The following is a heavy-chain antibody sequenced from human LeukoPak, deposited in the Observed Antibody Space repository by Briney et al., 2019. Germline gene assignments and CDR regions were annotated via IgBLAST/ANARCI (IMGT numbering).Heavy chain of an antibody. Sequence: PSETLSLTCTVSGGSISSSSYYWGCIRQPPGKGLEWIGSSYYSGSTYYNPSLKSRVTISVDTSKNQFSLKLSSVTAAETAVYYCARALRITMIVVVITYFDCWGQGTLVTVSS. CDR1: GGSISSSSYY. CDR3: ARALRITMIVVVITYFDC. J-gene: IGHJ4*02. V-gene: IGHV4-39*01. CDR2: SYYSGST. D-gene: IGHD3-22*01.